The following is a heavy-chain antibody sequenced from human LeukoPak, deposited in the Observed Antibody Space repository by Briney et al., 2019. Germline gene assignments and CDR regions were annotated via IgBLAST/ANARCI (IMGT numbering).Heavy chain of an antibody. CDR2: ISGSGGST. J-gene: IGHJ6*02. D-gene: IGHD6-13*01. CDR3: AKAASSSWPSYYYGMDV. V-gene: IGHV3-23*01. CDR1: GFTFSSYA. Sequence: GGSLRLSCTASGFTFSSYAMSWFRQAPGKGLEWVSAISGSGGSTYYADSVKGRFTISKDNSKNTVYLQMSSLRVDDTAVYYCAKAASSSWPSYYYGMDVWGQGTTVTVSS.